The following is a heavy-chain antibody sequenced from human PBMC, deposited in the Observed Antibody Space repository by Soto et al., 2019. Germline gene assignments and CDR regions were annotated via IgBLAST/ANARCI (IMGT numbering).Heavy chain of an antibody. CDR1: GGSISSSNW. CDR2: IYHSGST. Sequence: SETLSLTCAVSGGSISSSNWWSWVRQPPGKGLEWIGEIYHSGSTNYNPSLKSRVTISVDKSKNQFSLKLSSVTAADTAVYYCARDLKGSGSYYNVLGYYYYYGMDVWGQGTTVTVSS. CDR3: ARDLKGSGSYYNVLGYYYYYGMDV. V-gene: IGHV4-4*02. J-gene: IGHJ6*02. D-gene: IGHD3-10*01.